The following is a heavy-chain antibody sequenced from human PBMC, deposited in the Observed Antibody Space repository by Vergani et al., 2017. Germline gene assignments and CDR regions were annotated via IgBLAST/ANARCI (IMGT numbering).Heavy chain of an antibody. CDR3: ARGAARRDWFDP. V-gene: IGHV1-69*01. CDR2: IIPIFGTA. J-gene: IGHJ5*02. CDR1: GYTFNRYA. D-gene: IGHD6-6*01. Sequence: QVQLVQSGSELKKPGASVKVSCKASGYTFNRYAMNWVRQAPGQGLEWMGGIIPIFGTANYAQKFQGRVTITADESTSTAYMELSSLRSEDTAVYYCARGAARRDWFDPWGQGTLVTVSS.